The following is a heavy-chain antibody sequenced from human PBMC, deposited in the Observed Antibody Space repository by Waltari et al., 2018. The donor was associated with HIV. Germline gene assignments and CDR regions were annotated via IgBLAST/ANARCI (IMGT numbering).Heavy chain of an antibody. J-gene: IGHJ4*02. Sequence: QVQLVAQGGDVVQPGDVLRLSCAASGHRCAQFVSHRVRQAPGKGLEWVAAISYDGIKKFHADSVRGRFTISRDTSKKTLYLQMNTLKTEDTAVYFCAIDSSQVLWFGESLALWGQGTQVTVS. CDR3: AIDSSQVLWFGESLAL. CDR1: GHRCAQFV. V-gene: IGHV3-30*03. CDR2: ISYDGIKK. D-gene: IGHD3-10*01.